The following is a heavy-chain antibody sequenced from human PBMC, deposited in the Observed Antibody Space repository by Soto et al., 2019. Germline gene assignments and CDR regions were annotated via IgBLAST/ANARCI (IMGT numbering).Heavy chain of an antibody. J-gene: IGHJ5*02. CDR1: GGSFSGYY. CDR2: INLSGST. V-gene: IGHV4-34*01. CDR3: ARAVGRSAPRYCSSTSCYRLYSSWLDP. D-gene: IGHD2-2*02. Sequence: PSETLSLTCAVYGGSFSGYYWSWIRQPPGKGLEWIGEINLSGSTNYNPSLKSRVTISVDTSKNQFSLKLSSVTAADTAVYYCARAVGRSAPRYCSSTSCYRLYSSWLDPWGQGTLVTVSS.